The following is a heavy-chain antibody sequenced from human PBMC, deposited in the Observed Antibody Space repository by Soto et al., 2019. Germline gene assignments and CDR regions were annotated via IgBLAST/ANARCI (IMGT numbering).Heavy chain of an antibody. J-gene: IGHJ4*02. CDR1: GFTFSSYV. D-gene: IGHD3-10*01. CDR2: ISTGGGST. CDR3: ARSREIIGSARSVDY. V-gene: IGHV3-23*01. Sequence: EVQLLESGGGLVQPGGSLSLSCAASGFTFSSYVMSWVRHAPGKGLEWVSGISTGGGSTDDADSVKGRCTISRDNSKNTLHLQMKSLRAEATAVYYCARSREIIGSARSVDYWGQGTLVTVSS.